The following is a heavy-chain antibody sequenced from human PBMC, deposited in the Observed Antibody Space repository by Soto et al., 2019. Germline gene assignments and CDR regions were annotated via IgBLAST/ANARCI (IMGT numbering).Heavy chain of an antibody. D-gene: IGHD3-10*01. CDR1: GGSISSGDYY. CDR3: ARVRPDGVVRGARYYFDY. J-gene: IGHJ4*02. V-gene: IGHV4-30-4*01. Sequence: SETLSLTCTVSGGSISSGDYYWSWIRQPPGKGLEWIGYIYYSGSTYYNPSLKSRVTLSVDTSKNQFSLKLSSVTAADTAVYYCARVRPDGVVRGARYYFDYWGQGTLVTVSS. CDR2: IYYSGST.